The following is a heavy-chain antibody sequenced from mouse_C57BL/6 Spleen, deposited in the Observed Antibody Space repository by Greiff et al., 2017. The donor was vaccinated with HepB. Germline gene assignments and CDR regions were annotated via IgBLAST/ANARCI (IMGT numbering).Heavy chain of an antibody. D-gene: IGHD2-4*01. CDR2: IWSDGST. V-gene: IGHV2-6-1*01. CDR3: ARHYDYDYYAMDY. J-gene: IGHJ4*01. CDR1: GFSLTSYG. Sequence: QVQLKESGPGLVAPSQSLSITCTVSGFSLTSYGVHWVRQPPGKGLEWLVVIWSDGSTTYNSALKSRLSISKDNSKSQVFLKMNSLQTDDTAMYYCARHYDYDYYAMDYWGQGTSVTVSS.